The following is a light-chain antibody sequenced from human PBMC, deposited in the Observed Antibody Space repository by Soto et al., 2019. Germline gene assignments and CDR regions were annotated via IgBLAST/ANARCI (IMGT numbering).Light chain of an antibody. CDR3: LLSYSGTYWV. V-gene: IGLV7-46*01. Sequence: VVTQEPSLTVSPGGTVTLTCGSSTGAVTSGHYPYWFQQKPGQAPRTLISDTTNKHSWTPARFSGSLLGGKAALTLAGAQTDDEADYYCLLSYSGTYWVFGGGTKVTVL. CDR2: DTT. J-gene: IGLJ3*02. CDR1: TGAVTSGHY.